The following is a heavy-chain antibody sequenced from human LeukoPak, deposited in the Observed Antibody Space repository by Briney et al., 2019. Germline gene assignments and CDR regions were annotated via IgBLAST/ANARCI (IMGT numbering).Heavy chain of an antibody. Sequence: SETLSLTCTVSGGSISSSSYYWGWIRQPPGKGLEWIGSIYYSGSTYYNPSLKSRVTMSVDTSKNQFSLKLSSVTAADTAVYYCARVFGRYYDILTGSAGFDYWGQGTLVTVSS. D-gene: IGHD3-9*01. V-gene: IGHV4-39*07. CDR3: ARVFGRYYDILTGSAGFDY. CDR1: GGSISSSSYY. J-gene: IGHJ4*02. CDR2: IYYSGST.